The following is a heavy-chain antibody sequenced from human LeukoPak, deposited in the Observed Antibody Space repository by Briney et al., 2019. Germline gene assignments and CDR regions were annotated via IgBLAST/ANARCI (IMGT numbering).Heavy chain of an antibody. CDR2: IIPILGIA. D-gene: IGHD3-3*02. Sequence: SVKVSCKASGGTFSSYAISWVRQAPGQGLEWMGRIIPILGIANYAQKFQGRVTITADKSTSTAYMELSSLRSEDTAMYYCARDPAGTRISGQFDYWGQGTLVTVSS. J-gene: IGHJ4*02. CDR1: GGTFSSYA. V-gene: IGHV1-69*04. CDR3: ARDPAGTRISGQFDY.